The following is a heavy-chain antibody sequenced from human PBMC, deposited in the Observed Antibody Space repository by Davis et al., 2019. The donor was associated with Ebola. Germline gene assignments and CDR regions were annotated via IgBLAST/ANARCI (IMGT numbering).Heavy chain of an antibody. CDR2: SSDNGGRT. J-gene: IGHJ4*02. Sequence: PGGSLRLSCAASGFSSSSFAMSWVRQAPGKGLEWVSASSDNGGRTYYADSVRGRFTISRDNSKNTLYLQMNSLRVEDTAVYYCAKDKGQGELPDHWGQGTLVTVSS. D-gene: IGHD1-26*01. V-gene: IGHV3-23*01. CDR3: AKDKGQGELPDH. CDR1: GFSSSSFA.